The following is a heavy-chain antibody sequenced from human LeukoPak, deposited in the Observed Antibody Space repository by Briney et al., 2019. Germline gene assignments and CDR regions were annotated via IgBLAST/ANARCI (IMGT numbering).Heavy chain of an antibody. CDR2: ISGSGGST. J-gene: IGHJ3*02. CDR1: GFTFSSYA. D-gene: IGHD3-22*01. V-gene: IGHV3-23*01. Sequence: GGSLRLTCAASGFTFSSYAMSWVRQAPGKGLEWVSAISGSGGSTYYADSVKGRFTISRDNSKNTLYLQMNSLRAEDTAVYYCAKVNYDSSGWDAFDIWGQGTMVTVSS. CDR3: AKVNYDSSGWDAFDI.